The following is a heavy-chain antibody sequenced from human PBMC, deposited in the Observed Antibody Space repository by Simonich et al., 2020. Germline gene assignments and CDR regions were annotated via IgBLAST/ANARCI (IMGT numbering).Heavy chain of an antibody. V-gene: IGHV3-7*01. CDR3: ARDGLGTAYYYYMDV. Sequence: EVQLVESGGGLVQPGGSLRLSCAASGFTFSSYWLSWVRQAPGKGLEWGANIKQDGSEKYHVDSVKGRFTISRDNAKNSLYRQMNSLRAEDTAVYYCARDGLGTAYYYYMDVWGKGTTVTVSS. J-gene: IGHJ6*03. CDR1: GFTFSSYW. D-gene: IGHD7-27*01. CDR2: IKQDGSEK.